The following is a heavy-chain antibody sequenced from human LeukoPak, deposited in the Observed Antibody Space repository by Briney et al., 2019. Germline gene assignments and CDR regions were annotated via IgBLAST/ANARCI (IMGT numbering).Heavy chain of an antibody. CDR2: ISYDGSNK. J-gene: IGHJ3*02. V-gene: IGHV3-30-3*01. CDR3: ARRYSANAFDI. D-gene: IGHD6-13*01. CDR1: GFTFSDAW. Sequence: GGSLRLSCAASGFTFSDAWMSWVRQAPGKGLEWVALISYDGSNKYYADSVKGRFTISRDNSMNTLYLQMNSLRAEDTAVYYCARRYSANAFDIWGQGTVVTVSS.